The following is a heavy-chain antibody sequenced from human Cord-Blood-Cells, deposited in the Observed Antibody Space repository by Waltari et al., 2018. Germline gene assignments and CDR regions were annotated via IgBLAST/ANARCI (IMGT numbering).Heavy chain of an antibody. Sequence: QVQLVQSGAEVKKPGSSVMVSCKASGGTFSSYAISRVRQAPGQGLEWMGGIIPIFGTANYAQKFQGRVTITADESTSTAYMELSSLRSEDTAVYYCARDLGYYGSGSYWYFDLWGRGTLVTVSS. J-gene: IGHJ2*01. D-gene: IGHD3-10*01. CDR2: IIPIFGTA. V-gene: IGHV1-69*01. CDR1: GGTFSSYA. CDR3: ARDLGYYGSGSYWYFDL.